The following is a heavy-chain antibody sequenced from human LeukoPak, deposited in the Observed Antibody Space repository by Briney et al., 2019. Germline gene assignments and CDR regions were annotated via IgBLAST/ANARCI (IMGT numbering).Heavy chain of an antibody. CDR1: GFSLSTSGMR. V-gene: IGHV2-70*04. J-gene: IGHJ4*02. CDR2: IDWDDDK. CDR3: ARSRLPNYYDSSADIPFDY. Sequence: SGPTLVNPTQTLTLTCTFSGFSLSTSGMRVSWIRQPPEKALEWLARIDWDDDKFYSTSLKTRLTISKDTSKNQVVLTMTNMDPVDTATYYCARSRLPNYYDSSADIPFDYWGQGTLVTVSS. D-gene: IGHD3-22*01.